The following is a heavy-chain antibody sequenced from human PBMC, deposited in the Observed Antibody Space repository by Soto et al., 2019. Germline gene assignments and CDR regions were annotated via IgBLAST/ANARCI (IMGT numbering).Heavy chain of an antibody. J-gene: IGHJ4*02. CDR2: ISWNSGSI. Sequence: ESGGGLVQPGRSLRLSCAASGFTFDDYAMHWVRQAPGKGLEWVSGISWNSGSIGYADSVKGRFTISRDNAKNSLYLQMNSLRAEDTALYYCAKDSYDSSALDYWGQGTLVTVSS. CDR3: AKDSYDSSALDY. CDR1: GFTFDDYA. V-gene: IGHV3-9*01. D-gene: IGHD3-22*01.